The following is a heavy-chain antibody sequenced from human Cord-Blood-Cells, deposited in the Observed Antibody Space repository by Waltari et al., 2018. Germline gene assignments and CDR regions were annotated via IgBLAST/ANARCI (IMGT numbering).Heavy chain of an antibody. CDR1: GYTFTSYA. CDR2: INTNTGNP. V-gene: IGHV7-4-1*01. CDR3: ASNWNYYYYYGMDV. Sequence: QVQLVQSGSELKKPGASVKVSCKASGYTFTSYAMNWVRQAPGQGLEWMGWINTNTGNPTYAQGCTGRFVFSLDTSVSTAYLQICSLKAEDTAVYYCASNWNYYYYYGMDVWGQGTTVTVSS. D-gene: IGHD1-20*01. J-gene: IGHJ6*02.